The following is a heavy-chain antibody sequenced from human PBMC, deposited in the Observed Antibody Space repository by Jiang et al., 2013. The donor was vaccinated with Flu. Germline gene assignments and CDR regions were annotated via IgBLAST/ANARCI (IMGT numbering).Heavy chain of an antibody. J-gene: IGHJ4*02. CDR1: GYTFMNYY. CDR2: INPNSGST. CDR3: ARDLGTVAVTGLDY. D-gene: IGHD2-21*02. Sequence: GAEVKRPGASVKVSCKASGYTFMNYYIEWVRQAPGQGFEWMGIINPNSGSTTYAQKFQGRLTMTGDTSTSTVYMELDSLSSDDTAVYYCARDLGTVAVTGLDYWGQGTLVTVSS. V-gene: IGHV1-46*01.